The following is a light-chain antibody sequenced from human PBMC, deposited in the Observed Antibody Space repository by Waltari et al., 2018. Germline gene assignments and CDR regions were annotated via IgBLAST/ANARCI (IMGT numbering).Light chain of an antibody. J-gene: IGLJ2*01. CDR3: ISRDSSVNHVV. CDR2: GKN. V-gene: IGLV3-19*01. CDR1: SLRSYY. Sequence: SSELTQDPAVSVALGQKVRITCQGDSLRSYYASWYQQKPGQAPVLVIYGKNKRPTGITYRFSGSGSGNTASLTIIGAHAEAESVYYCISRDSSVNHVVFGGGTKLTVL.